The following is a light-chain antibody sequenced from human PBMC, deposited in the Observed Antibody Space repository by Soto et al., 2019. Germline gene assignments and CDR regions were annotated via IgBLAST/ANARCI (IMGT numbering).Light chain of an antibody. CDR3: QQSGSSPA. Sequence: EIVLTQSPGTLSLSPGERATLSCRASQSVRNNYLAWYQQKPGQAPRLLIYGASSRATGIPGRFSGSGPGTGFTLTISRLEPEDFAVYYCQQSGSSPAFGQGTKVEIK. J-gene: IGKJ1*01. CDR1: QSVRNNY. CDR2: GAS. V-gene: IGKV3-20*01.